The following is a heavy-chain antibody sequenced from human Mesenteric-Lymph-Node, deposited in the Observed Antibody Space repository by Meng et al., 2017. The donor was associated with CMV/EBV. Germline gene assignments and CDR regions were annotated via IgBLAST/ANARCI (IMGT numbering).Heavy chain of an antibody. CDR2: INWNGGST. CDR1: GFTFSSYW. CDR3: AKHLGYCSSTSCYNDAFDI. V-gene: IGHV3-20*04. J-gene: IGHJ3*02. Sequence: GESLKISCAASGFTFSSYWMSWVRQAPGKGLEWVSGINWNGGSTGYADSVKGRFTISRDNAKNSLYLQMNSLRAEDTALYYCAKHLGYCSSTSCYNDAFDIWGQGTMVTVSS. D-gene: IGHD2-2*02.